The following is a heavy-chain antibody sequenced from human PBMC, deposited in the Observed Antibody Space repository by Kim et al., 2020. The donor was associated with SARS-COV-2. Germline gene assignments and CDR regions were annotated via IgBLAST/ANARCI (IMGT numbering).Heavy chain of an antibody. CDR2: INHSGST. CDR1: GGSFSGYY. J-gene: IGHJ4*02. Sequence: SETLSLTCAVYGGSFSGYYWSWIRQPPGKGLEWIGEINHSGSTNYNPSLKSRVTISVDTSKNQFSLKLSSVTAADTAVYYCARAPLSGSYYFDYWGQGTL. D-gene: IGHD1-26*01. CDR3: ARAPLSGSYYFDY. V-gene: IGHV4-34*01.